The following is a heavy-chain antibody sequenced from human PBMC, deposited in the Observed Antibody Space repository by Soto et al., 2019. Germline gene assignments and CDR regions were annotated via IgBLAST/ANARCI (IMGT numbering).Heavy chain of an antibody. CDR1: GGSISSGDYY. V-gene: IGHV4-31*03. CDR2: IYFSGTT. D-gene: IGHD3-22*01. J-gene: IGHJ5*02. Sequence: QVQLQESGPGLVKPSQTLSLTCTVSGGSISSGDYYWSWIRQHPGKGLEWIGTIYFSGTTYYNPSIKIRVTISVDTSKNQFSLNLSSVTAADTAVYYCARRDRSGFSYWLDTWGQGTLVTVSS. CDR3: ARRDRSGFSYWLDT.